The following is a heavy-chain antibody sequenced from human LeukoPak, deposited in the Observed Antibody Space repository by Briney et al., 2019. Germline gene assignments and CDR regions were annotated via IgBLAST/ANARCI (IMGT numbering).Heavy chain of an antibody. J-gene: IGHJ4*02. CDR3: ARSPAGRYYDCL. CDR1: GGSTSSYY. V-gene: IGHV4-59*01. D-gene: IGHD3-3*01. CDR2: MSNSGNT. Sequence: SETLSLTCTVAGGSTSSYYWSWIRQPPGKGLGWIGYMSNSGNTKYNPSLKSRATISVDTSKDQFSLKVSSVTAADTAVYYCARSPAGRYYDCLWGQGTLVTVSS.